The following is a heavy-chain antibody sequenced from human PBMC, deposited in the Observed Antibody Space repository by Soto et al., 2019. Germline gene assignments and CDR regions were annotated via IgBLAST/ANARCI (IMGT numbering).Heavy chain of an antibody. CDR2: IYYSGST. CDR1: GGSISSSSYY. D-gene: IGHD7-27*01. J-gene: IGHJ4*02. Sequence: SETLSLTCTVSGGSISSSSYYWGWIRQPPGKGLEWIGSIYYSGSTYYNPSLKSRVTISVDTSKNQFSLKLSSVTAADTAVYYCARFGTTWVDYWGQGTLVTVSS. V-gene: IGHV4-39*01. CDR3: ARFGTTWVDY.